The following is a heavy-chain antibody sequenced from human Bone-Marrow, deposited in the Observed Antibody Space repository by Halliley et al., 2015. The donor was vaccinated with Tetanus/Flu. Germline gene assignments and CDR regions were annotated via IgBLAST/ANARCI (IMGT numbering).Heavy chain of an antibody. D-gene: IGHD3-10*01. J-gene: IGHJ6*03. Sequence: SLRLSCVASGITFSRHAMTWARQAPGKGLEWVSAISSNGATTYYAESVKRRHTVSRANSENTVSLQMNSLRGEDTSVYYCAKFPNPSDSGNYYSGYYYHMYVLGQGTSITVSS. CDR3: AKFPNPSDSGNYYSGYYYHMYV. CDR1: GITFSRHA. V-gene: IGHV3-23*01. CDR2: ISSNGATT.